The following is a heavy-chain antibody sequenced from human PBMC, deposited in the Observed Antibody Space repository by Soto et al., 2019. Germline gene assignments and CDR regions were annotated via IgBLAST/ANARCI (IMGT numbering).Heavy chain of an antibody. J-gene: IGHJ4*02. CDR3: AKVPLRPYYFDY. CDR1: GFTFSNYA. CDR2: ISGSGTGT. D-gene: IGHD4-17*01. V-gene: IGHV3-23*01. Sequence: GGSLRLSCAASGFTFSNYAMNWVRQAPGKGLEWVSAISGSGTGTDYADSVKGRFTISRDNSKNTLYLQMNSLRAEDTAVYYWAKVPLRPYYFDYWGKGTLVTVPS.